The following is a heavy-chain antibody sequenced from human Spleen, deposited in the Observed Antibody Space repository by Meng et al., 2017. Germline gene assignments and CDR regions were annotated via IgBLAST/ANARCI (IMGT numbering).Heavy chain of an antibody. Sequence: QVQLVQVGTESKTPGASVKVSCKASGYSLSNYGISWVRQAPGQGLEWMGRINPNRGGTNYAQKFQGRVTMTRDTSISTAYMELSRLRSDDTAVYYCARLTGIAAAGVDYWGQGTLVTVSS. J-gene: IGHJ4*02. CDR3: ARLTGIAAAGVDY. V-gene: IGHV1-2*06. D-gene: IGHD6-13*01. CDR1: GYSLSNYG. CDR2: INPNRGGT.